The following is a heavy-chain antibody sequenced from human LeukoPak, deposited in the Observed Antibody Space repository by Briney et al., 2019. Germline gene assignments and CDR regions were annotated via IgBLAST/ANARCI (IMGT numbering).Heavy chain of an antibody. CDR2: ISNDETNE. CDR3: TAGTYYSDQYPWDY. V-gene: IGHV3-30-3*01. CDR1: GFTFNNFA. D-gene: IGHD3-22*01. Sequence: SGGSLRLSCTASGFTFNNFAMHWVRQAPGKGLEWLAVISNDETNEYYADSVRGRFTISRDNFKNTLYLQMNSLRAEDTAMYYCTAGTYYSDQYPWDYWGQGTLDTVSS. J-gene: IGHJ4*02.